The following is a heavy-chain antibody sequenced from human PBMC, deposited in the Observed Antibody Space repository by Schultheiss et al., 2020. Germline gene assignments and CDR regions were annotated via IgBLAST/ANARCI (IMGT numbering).Heavy chain of an antibody. J-gene: IGHJ4*02. D-gene: IGHD5-24*01. V-gene: IGHV4-4*08. CDR3: ARERRWLQFPDY. CDR1: GGSISSYY. Sequence: SETLSLTCTVSGGSISSYYWSWIRQPPGKGLEWIGRIYTSGSTNYNPSLKSRVTISVDTSKNQFSLKLSSVTAADTAVYYCARERRWLQFPDYWGQGTLVTVSS. CDR2: IYTSGST.